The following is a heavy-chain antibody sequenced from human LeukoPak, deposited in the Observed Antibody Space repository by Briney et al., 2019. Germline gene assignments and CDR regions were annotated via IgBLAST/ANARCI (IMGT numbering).Heavy chain of an antibody. CDR1: GISLSHYA. Sequence: GGSLRLSCVVSGISLSHYAMPWVRQAPGKGLEVVSYISERGGSTTYADSVKGRFTISRDTPLNTLYLQMNNLRAEDTAVYFCAKRGVVIRGLLVIGYHQEAYHYDFWGQGVLATVSS. CDR3: AKRGVVIRGLLVIGYHQEAYHYDF. CDR2: ISERGGST. D-gene: IGHD3-10*01. J-gene: IGHJ4*02. V-gene: IGHV3-23*01.